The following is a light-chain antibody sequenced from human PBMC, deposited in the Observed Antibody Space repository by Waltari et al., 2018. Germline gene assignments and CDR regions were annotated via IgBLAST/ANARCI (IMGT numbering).Light chain of an antibody. CDR1: QTVSAW. CDR3: QHYNNYSGT. Sequence: DIQMTQSPSTLSASVGDTVPSTCRASQTVSAWLAWYQQKPGNAPKLLIYKASNLKSGVPSRFSGSGSGTEFTLTINSLQPDDFATYYCQHYNNYSGTFGQGTRVEIK. J-gene: IGKJ1*01. CDR2: KAS. V-gene: IGKV1-5*03.